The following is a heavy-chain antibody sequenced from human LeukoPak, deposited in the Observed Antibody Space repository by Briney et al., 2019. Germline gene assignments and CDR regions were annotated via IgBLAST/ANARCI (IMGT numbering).Heavy chain of an antibody. Sequence: GESLKISCKGSGYNFNSYWIGWVRQMPGKGLEWMGIIYPGDSDTRYSPSFQGQVTISADKSINTAYLHWSSLKASDTAMYYCARRYSGYEYFEYWGQGTLVTVSS. CDR3: ARRYSGYEYFEY. V-gene: IGHV5-51*01. D-gene: IGHD5-12*01. CDR2: IYPGDSDT. J-gene: IGHJ4*02. CDR1: GYNFNSYW.